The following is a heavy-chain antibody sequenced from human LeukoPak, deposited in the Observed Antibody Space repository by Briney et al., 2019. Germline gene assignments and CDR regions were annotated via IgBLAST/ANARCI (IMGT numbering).Heavy chain of an antibody. Sequence: GGSLRLSCATSGFTFDDYGMSWVRQAPGKGLEWVSGIDWNSGSIGYADSVKGRFTISRDNAKNSLYLQMNSLRAEDTALYYCAKDGGAHYYGSGRGNFDYWGQGTLVTVSS. J-gene: IGHJ4*02. V-gene: IGHV3-20*04. D-gene: IGHD3-10*01. CDR2: IDWNSGSI. CDR3: AKDGGAHYYGSGRGNFDY. CDR1: GFTFDDYG.